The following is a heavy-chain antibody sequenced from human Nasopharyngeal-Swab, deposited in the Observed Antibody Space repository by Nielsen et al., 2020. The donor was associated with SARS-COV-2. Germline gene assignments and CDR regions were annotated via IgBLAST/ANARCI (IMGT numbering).Heavy chain of an antibody. CDR2: INSDGSST. V-gene: IGHV3-74*01. D-gene: IGHD2-2*01. CDR3: ARDKVVVVPAAIYYYGMDV. J-gene: IGHJ6*02. Sequence: GGSLRLSCAASGFTFSNYWMHWVRQAPGKGLVWVSRINSDGSSTSYADSVKGRFTISRDNAKNTLYLQMNSLRAEDTAVYYCARDKVVVVPAAIYYYGMDVWGQGTTVTVSS. CDR1: GFTFSNYW.